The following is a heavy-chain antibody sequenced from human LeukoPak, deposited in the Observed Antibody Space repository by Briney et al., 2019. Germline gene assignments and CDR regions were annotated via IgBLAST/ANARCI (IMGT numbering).Heavy chain of an antibody. D-gene: IGHD2-2*02. V-gene: IGHV3-23*01. CDR2: MSGTGGYT. CDR1: GLTFSRET. CDR3: AKELGHTLPFDC. J-gene: IGHJ4*02. Sequence: GGSLRLSCVVSGLTFSRETMGWVRQAPGKGLEWVSAMSGTGGYTYYADSVKGRFTISRDSSKNTLYLQMNSLRGEDTAIYYCAKELGHTLPFDCWGQGTLVTVSS.